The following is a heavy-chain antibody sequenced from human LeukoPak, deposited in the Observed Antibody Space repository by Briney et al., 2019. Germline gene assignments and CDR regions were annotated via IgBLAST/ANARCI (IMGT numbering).Heavy chain of an antibody. J-gene: IGHJ4*02. CDR1: GYTFTGYY. Sequence: ASVKVSCKASGYTFTGYYMHWVRQAPGQGLEWMGWINPNSGGTNYAQKFQGRVTMTRDTSISTAYMELSRLKSDDTAVYYCARDYYGREYYFDHWGQGTLVTVSS. V-gene: IGHV1-2*02. CDR2: INPNSGGT. CDR3: ARDYYGREYYFDH. D-gene: IGHD3-22*01.